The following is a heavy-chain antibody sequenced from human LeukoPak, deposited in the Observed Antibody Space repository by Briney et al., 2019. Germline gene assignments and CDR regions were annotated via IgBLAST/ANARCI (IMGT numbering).Heavy chain of an antibody. J-gene: IGHJ5*02. D-gene: IGHD1-26*01. CDR1: GFTFSTYW. CDR2: IKSDGSIT. V-gene: IGHV3-74*01. CDR3: AREEGATNWFDP. Sequence: PGGSLRHSCAASGFTFSTYWMHWVRQVPGKGLVWVSRIKSDGSITNYADSVKGRFTISRDNAKNTLYLQMNSLRGEDTAVYYCAREEGATNWFDPWGQGTLVTVSS.